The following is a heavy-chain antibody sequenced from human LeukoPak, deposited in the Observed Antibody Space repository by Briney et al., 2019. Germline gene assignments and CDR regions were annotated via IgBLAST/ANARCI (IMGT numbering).Heavy chain of an antibody. CDR1: GGTFSSYA. D-gene: IGHD5-18*01. J-gene: IGHJ4*02. Sequence: SVKVSCKASGGTFSSYAISWVRQAPGRGLEWMGGIIPIFGTANYAQKFQGRVTITTDESTSTAYMELSSLRSEDTAVYYCAREPGYSYGVFDYWGQGTLVTVSS. CDR2: IIPIFGTA. V-gene: IGHV1-69*05. CDR3: AREPGYSYGVFDY.